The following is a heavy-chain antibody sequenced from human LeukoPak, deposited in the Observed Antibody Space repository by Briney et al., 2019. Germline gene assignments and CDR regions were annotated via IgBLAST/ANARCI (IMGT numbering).Heavy chain of an antibody. V-gene: IGHV4-34*01. D-gene: IGHD3-10*01. CDR2: INRSGDT. J-gene: IGHJ4*02. CDR1: GGSFSGSS. CDR3: ARHRPYYYGSGSYSRRYYFDY. Sequence: SETLSLTCAVYGGSFSGSSWSWIRQPPGKGLEWIGEINRSGDTNYNPSLKSRVTISVDTSKNQFSLKLSSVTAADTAVYYCARHRPYYYGSGSYSRRYYFDYWGQGTLVTVSS.